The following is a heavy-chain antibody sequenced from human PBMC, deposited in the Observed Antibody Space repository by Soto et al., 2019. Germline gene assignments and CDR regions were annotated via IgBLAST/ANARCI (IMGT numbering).Heavy chain of an antibody. V-gene: IGHV3-20*04. CDR1: GFTFDEFG. CDR3: ARVAKVWAPSYFAY. Sequence: PGGSLRLSCAASGFTFDEFGMSWVRQVPGKGLEWVSGINWNGGSTGYADSVKGRFTISRDNAKNSLYLQMNSLRAEDTALYYSARVAKVWAPSYFAYWGRGTPVTVS. CDR2: INWNGGST. D-gene: IGHD7-27*01. J-gene: IGHJ4*02.